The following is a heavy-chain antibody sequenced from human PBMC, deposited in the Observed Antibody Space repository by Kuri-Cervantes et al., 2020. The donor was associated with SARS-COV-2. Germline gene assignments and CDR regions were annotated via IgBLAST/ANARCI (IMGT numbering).Heavy chain of an antibody. Sequence: GGSLRLSCAASGFTFSSYSVNWVRQAPGKGLEWVSSISSSSSYIYYADSVKGRFTISRDNAKNSLYLQMNSLRAEDTAVYYCARDGGIAVAAHFDYWGQGTLVTVSS. CDR3: ARDGGIAVAAHFDY. CDR1: GFTFSSYS. D-gene: IGHD6-19*01. CDR2: ISSSSSYI. V-gene: IGHV3-21*01. J-gene: IGHJ4*02.